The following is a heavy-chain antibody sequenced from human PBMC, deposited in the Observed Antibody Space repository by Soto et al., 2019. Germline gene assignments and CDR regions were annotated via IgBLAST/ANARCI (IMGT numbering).Heavy chain of an antibody. CDR1: GGTFSSYA. V-gene: IGHV1-69*13. CDR3: ARSVSFRYQLLKRGMDV. Sequence: SVKVSCKVSGGTFSSYAISWVRQAPGQGLEWMGGIIPIFATANYAQKFQGRVMITVDESTSTAYMGLSSLRSEDTAVYYCARSVSFRYQLLKRGMDVWGQGTTVTVSS. J-gene: IGHJ6*02. D-gene: IGHD2-2*01. CDR2: IIPIFATA.